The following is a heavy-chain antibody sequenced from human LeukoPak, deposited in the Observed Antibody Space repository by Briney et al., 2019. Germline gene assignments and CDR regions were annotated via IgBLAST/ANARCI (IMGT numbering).Heavy chain of an antibody. CDR2: INSDGGAT. D-gene: IGHD5-18*01. CDR1: GFTFSSYW. Sequence: GGPLTLSCAGSGFTFSSYWMHWVRQVPGEGLVWVSRINSDGGATSYAGSVRGRFTISRDNAKNTLHLQMSSLRPEDTAVYYCARGSGSTVMDYWGQGTLVTVSS. J-gene: IGHJ4*02. CDR3: ARGSGSTVMDY. V-gene: IGHV3-74*01.